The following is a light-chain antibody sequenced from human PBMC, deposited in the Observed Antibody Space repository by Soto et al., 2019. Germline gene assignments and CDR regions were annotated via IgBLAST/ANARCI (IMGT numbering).Light chain of an antibody. CDR2: VNS. Sequence: QSVLTQPPSVSGAPGQRVTISCTGSSSNIGAGYDVHWYQQLPGTAPKLLIYVNSNRPSGVPDRFSGSKSGTSASLAITGLQAEDEAEYYCSSFTSSTVYVFGTGTKVTVL. CDR3: SSFTSSTVYV. CDR1: SSNIGAGYD. V-gene: IGLV1-40*01. J-gene: IGLJ1*01.